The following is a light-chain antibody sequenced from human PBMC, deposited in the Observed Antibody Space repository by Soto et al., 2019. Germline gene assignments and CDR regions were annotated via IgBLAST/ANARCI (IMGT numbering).Light chain of an antibody. CDR3: QPYGSSIT. Sequence: ELVVTQYAGTLSFSAGGVATLSCGASQSLSSRNLAWYQQKPGQAPRLLIYGASSRATGIPDRFSGSGSGTDFTLTISRPEPEDFAVYYCQPYGSSITFGQGTRLEIK. J-gene: IGKJ5*01. CDR1: QSLSSRN. V-gene: IGKV3-20*01. CDR2: GAS.